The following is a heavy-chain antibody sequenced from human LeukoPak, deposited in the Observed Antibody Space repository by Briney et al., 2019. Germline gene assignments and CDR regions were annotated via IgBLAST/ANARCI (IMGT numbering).Heavy chain of an antibody. CDR3: GRAFPPLRTSSAGDL. J-gene: IGHJ1*01. D-gene: IGHD3-16*01. CDR2: ISGRSSHI. CDR1: GFSFSDYD. V-gene: IGHV3-21*01. Sequence: GGSLRLFCSASGFSFSDYDMNWVRQAPGRGLEWVSAISGRSSHIYYGESVKGRFTISRDNAKSSLYLQMDSLGVEDTAVYYCGRAFPPLRTSSAGDLWGQGTLVIVSS.